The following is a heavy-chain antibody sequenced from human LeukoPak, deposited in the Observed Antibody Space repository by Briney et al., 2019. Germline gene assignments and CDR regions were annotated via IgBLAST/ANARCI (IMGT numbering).Heavy chain of an antibody. CDR3: AKGGGITMIVVVIDY. CDR1: GFTFSSYS. Sequence: GGSLRLSCAASGFTFSSYSINWVRQAPGKGLEWVSSISSSSGDIYYADSVKGRFTISRDNAKNSLYLQMNSLRAEDTAVYYCAKGGGITMIVVVIDYWGQGTLVTVSS. CDR2: ISSSSGDI. D-gene: IGHD3-22*01. J-gene: IGHJ4*02. V-gene: IGHV3-21*04.